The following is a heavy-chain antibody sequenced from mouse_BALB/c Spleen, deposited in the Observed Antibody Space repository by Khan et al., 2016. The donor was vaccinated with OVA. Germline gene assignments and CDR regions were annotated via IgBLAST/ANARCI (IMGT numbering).Heavy chain of an antibody. Sequence: QIQLVQSGPELKTPGATVKISCKASGYTFTNYGMNWVKQAPGQGLKWMGWIHTSTGEPTYAADFTGRFAFSLETTASTADLRINNLKKEDTATYFCARPPYFSYVMVYWGQGTSVTVSS. CDR2: IHTSTGEP. V-gene: IGHV9-3-1*01. CDR1: GYTFTNYG. D-gene: IGHD2-10*01. CDR3: ARPPYFSYVMVY. J-gene: IGHJ4*01.